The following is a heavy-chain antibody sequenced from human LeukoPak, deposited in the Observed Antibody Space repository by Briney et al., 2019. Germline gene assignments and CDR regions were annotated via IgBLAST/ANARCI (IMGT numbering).Heavy chain of an antibody. D-gene: IGHD2-8*01. CDR2: IRYDGTNE. Sequence: GGSLRLSCAGSGFTFKNYAMHWVRQAPGKGLEWVAFIRYDGTNEEHADSVKGRFTISRDNSKNTLYLQMNSLRAEDTAVYYCAKDQIIVLMVYAEYFDYWGQGTLVTVSS. J-gene: IGHJ4*02. V-gene: IGHV3-30*02. CDR3: AKDQIIVLMVYAEYFDY. CDR1: GFTFKNYA.